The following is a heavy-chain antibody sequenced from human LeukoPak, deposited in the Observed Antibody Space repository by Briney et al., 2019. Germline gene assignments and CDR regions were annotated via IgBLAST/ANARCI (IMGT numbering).Heavy chain of an antibody. J-gene: IGHJ6*03. CDR3: AREDALIVVVPAATFRYYYYYMDV. CDR1: GDSVSGYY. D-gene: IGHD2-2*01. CDR2: AHHSGNT. Sequence: SETLSLTCIISGDSVSGYYWNWIRQPPWKGLEWIGYAHHSGNTLYNPSLKSRVTTSVDTSKSQFSLKLSSVTAADTAVYYCAREDALIVVVPAATFRYYYYYMDVWGKGTTVTVSS. V-gene: IGHV4-59*02.